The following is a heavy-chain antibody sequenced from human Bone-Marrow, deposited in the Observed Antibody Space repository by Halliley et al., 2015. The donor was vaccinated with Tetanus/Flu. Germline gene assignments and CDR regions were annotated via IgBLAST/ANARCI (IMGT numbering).Heavy chain of an antibody. Sequence: LVKPTQTLTLTCTFSGFSLNTSGMCVGWIRQPPGKALEWLALIAWDDEKYYSKSLKTRLTISRDTSKNQVVLTVTNMDPVDTGTYYCSRKRSNIFEYWGQGALVTVSS. V-gene: IGHV2-70*13. CDR1: GFSLNTSGMC. CDR2: IAWDDEK. J-gene: IGHJ4*02. CDR3: SRKRSNIFEY.